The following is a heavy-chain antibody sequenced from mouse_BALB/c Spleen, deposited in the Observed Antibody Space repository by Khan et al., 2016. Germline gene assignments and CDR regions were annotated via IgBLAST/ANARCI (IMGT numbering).Heavy chain of an antibody. CDR2: ISPGSNNI. V-gene: IGHV1-81*01. CDR3: ARSGSLSYYTLDY. Sequence: VQLQESGPELVKPGASVNMSCKASGYTFTDYVIGWVKQRTGQGLEWIGEISPGSNNIYYNEKFKDKATLTADKSSSTAYMQLSSLTSEDSAVYFCARSGSLSYYTLDYWGQGASVTVSS. CDR1: GYTFTDYV. D-gene: IGHD3-1*01. J-gene: IGHJ4*01.